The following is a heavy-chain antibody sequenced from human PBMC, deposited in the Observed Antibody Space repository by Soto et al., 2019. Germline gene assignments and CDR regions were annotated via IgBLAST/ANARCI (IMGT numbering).Heavy chain of an antibody. V-gene: IGHV1-69*02. Sequence: QVQLVQSGAEVKKPGSSVKVSCKASGGTFSSYTISWVRQAPGQGLEWMGRIIPILGIANYAQKFQGRVTITADKSTSTAYIELSSLRSEDTAVYYCARTHESVPAPYYFDYWGQGTLVTVSS. D-gene: IGHD2-2*01. CDR3: ARTHESVPAPYYFDY. CDR2: IIPILGIA. CDR1: GGTFSSYT. J-gene: IGHJ4*02.